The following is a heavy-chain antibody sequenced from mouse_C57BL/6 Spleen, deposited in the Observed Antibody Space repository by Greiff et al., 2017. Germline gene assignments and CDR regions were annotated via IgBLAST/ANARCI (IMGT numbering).Heavy chain of an antibody. V-gene: IGHV5-9*01. CDR2: ISGGGGNT. J-gene: IGHJ1*03. CDR1: GFTFSSYT. CDR3: ARRGFITTVVGDWYFDV. Sequence: EVMLVESGGGLVKPGGSLKLSCAASGFTFSSYTMSWVRQTPEKRLEWVATISGGGGNTYYPDSVKGRFTISRDNAKNTLYLQMSSLRSEDTALYYCARRGFITTVVGDWYFDVWGTGTTVTVSS. D-gene: IGHD1-1*01.